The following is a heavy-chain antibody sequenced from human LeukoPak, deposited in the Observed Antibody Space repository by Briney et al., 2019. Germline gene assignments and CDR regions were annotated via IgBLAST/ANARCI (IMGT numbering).Heavy chain of an antibody. CDR2: MNPNSGNT. J-gene: IGHJ6*03. CDR3: ARETSSGWYGYYYYYMDV. CDR1: GYTFTSYD. V-gene: IGHV1-8*01. Sequence: ASVKVSCKASGYTFTSYDINWVRQATGQGLEWMGWMNPNSGNTGYAQKFQGRVTMTRNTSISTAYMELRSLRSDDTAVYYCARETSSGWYGYYYYYMDVWGKGTTVTISS. D-gene: IGHD6-19*01.